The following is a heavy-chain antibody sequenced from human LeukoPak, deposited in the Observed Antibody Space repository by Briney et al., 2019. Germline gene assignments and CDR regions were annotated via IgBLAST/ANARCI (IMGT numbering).Heavy chain of an antibody. CDR3: ARQYYYGSGSSPSLYFDY. V-gene: IGHV4-39*01. D-gene: IGHD3-10*01. CDR2: IYYRGST. CDR1: DXSISSSSYY. Sequence: SETLSLTCTVSDXSISSSSYYWGWIRQPPGKRLEWIGSIYYRGSTYYNPSLKSRVTMSVDTSKNQFSLKLSSVTAADTAVYYCARQYYYGSGSSPSLYFDYWGQGTLVTVSS. J-gene: IGHJ4*02.